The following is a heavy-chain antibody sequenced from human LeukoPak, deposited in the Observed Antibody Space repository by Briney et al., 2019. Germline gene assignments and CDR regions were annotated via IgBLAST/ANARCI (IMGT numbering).Heavy chain of an antibody. J-gene: IGHJ4*02. D-gene: IGHD6-13*01. CDR3: VRAGPAAAGEALDY. CDR2: IYHSGST. Sequence: SGTLSLTCAVSGGSISSSDWWSWVRQPPGKGLECIGEIYHSGSTNYNPSLKSRVTISVDTSKNQFSLKLSTVTAADTAVYYCVRAGPAAAGEALDYWGQGTLVTVS. CDR1: GGSISSSDW. V-gene: IGHV4-4*02.